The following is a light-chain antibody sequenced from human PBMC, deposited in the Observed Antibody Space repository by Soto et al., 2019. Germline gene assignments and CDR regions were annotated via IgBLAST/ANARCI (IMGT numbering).Light chain of an antibody. Sequence: EIVLTQSPGTLSLSPGERVTLSCRASQSVSSNRLAWYQQKAGQAPRLLIHGASSRATGIPDRFSGSGSGTDFTLTISRLEPEDFAVYYCQQYGSSPPYTFGQGTKLEIK. V-gene: IGKV3-20*01. CDR2: GAS. CDR1: QSVSSNR. CDR3: QQYGSSPPYT. J-gene: IGKJ2*01.